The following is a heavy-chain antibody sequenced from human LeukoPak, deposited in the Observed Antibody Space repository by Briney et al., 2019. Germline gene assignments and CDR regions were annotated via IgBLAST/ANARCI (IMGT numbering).Heavy chain of an antibody. CDR2: IESNGGDK. CDR3: AKDRWGAVASFDY. V-gene: IGHV3-7*01. Sequence: GGSLRLSCAASGFSFSIYWMSWIRQTPGKGLEYVANIESNGGDKYYVDSVKGRFTISRDNAKNSLYLQMNSLGTEDTAVYYCAKDRWGAVASFDYWGQGTLVTVSS. J-gene: IGHJ4*02. CDR1: GFSFSIYW. D-gene: IGHD6-19*01.